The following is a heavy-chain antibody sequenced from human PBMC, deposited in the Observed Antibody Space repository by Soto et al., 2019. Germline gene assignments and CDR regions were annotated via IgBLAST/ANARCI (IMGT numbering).Heavy chain of an antibody. V-gene: IGHV3-23*01. J-gene: IGHJ2*01. CDR3: ARKVLGSTSRPDWWYFEL. Sequence: EVQLLESGGGLVQPGGSLRLSCVGSGFTFINYAMNWVRQTPGKGLEWVSTISGGGDKTFDADTVKGRFTISRDNSKNAVNLQMSSLRADDTAVYYCARKVLGSTSRPDWWYFELWGRGTLVTVSS. CDR2: ISGGGDKT. D-gene: IGHD2-2*01. CDR1: GFTFINYA.